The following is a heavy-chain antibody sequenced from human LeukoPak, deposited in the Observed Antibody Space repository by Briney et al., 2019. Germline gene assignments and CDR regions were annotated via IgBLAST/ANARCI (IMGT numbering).Heavy chain of an antibody. Sequence: ASVKVSCKASGYTFTGYYMHWVRQAPGQGLEWMGWINPNSGGTNYGQKFQGRVTMTRDTSISTAYMELSRLRSDDTAVYYCGGEGLYSSYQIDCDYWGQETLVTVAS. J-gene: IGHJ4*02. D-gene: IGHD6-6*01. V-gene: IGHV1-2*02. CDR2: INPNSGGT. CDR3: GGEGLYSSYQIDCDY. CDR1: GYTFTGYY.